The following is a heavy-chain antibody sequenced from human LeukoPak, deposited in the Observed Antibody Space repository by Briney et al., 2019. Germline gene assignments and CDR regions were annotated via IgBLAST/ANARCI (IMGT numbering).Heavy chain of an antibody. CDR3: ASGHRPEYTSVWDNMFDP. CDR1: SISFMSYE. D-gene: IGHD1-26*01. V-gene: IGHV3-48*03. J-gene: IGHJ5*02. CDR2: ISSSGDKI. Sequence: PGGSLRLSCAGTSISFMSYEGNRLRQAPGKRLQWVSYISSSGDKIYYANSVKGRFTISRDNAKNSLSLQMNSLRVEETAVYYCASGHRPEYTSVWDNMFDPWGQGTLVTVSS.